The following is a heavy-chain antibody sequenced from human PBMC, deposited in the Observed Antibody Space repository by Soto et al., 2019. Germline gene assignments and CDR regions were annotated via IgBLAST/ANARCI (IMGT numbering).Heavy chain of an antibody. J-gene: IGHJ4*02. V-gene: IGHV4-4*02. CDR1: GGSISSSNW. CDR3: ARSAMGGSSWPFDY. D-gene: IGHD6-13*01. CDR2: IYPSGST. Sequence: QVQLQESGPGLVKPSGTLSLTCAVSGGSISSSNWWSWVRQPPGKGLEWIGEIYPSGSTNYNPSLKRRVTISVDQSKNQFSLKLSSVTAADTAVYYCARSAMGGSSWPFDYWCQGTLVTVSS.